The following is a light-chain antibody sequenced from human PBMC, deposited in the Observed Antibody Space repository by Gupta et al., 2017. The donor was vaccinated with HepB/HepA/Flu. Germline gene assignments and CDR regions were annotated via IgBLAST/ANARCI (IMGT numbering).Light chain of an antibody. V-gene: IGKV1-16*02. CDR2: NAS. J-gene: IGKJ3*01. CDR1: QGVNIY. Sequence: DIQLTQSPSSLSASVGDRVTITCRASQGVNIYLAWFQQKPGKAPRSLIYNASSLQSGVPSKFSGSGSGTECTRTSSSLQTEDSATYYCQQYKLDPLTCGPGTKVDIK. CDR3: QQYKLDPLT.